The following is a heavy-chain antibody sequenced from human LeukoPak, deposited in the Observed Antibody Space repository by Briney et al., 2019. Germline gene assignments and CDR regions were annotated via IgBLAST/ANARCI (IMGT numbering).Heavy chain of an antibody. V-gene: IGHV4-4*07. CDR1: GGSISSYY. CDR2: IYTSGST. J-gene: IGHJ5*02. CDR3: ARDRFGELADWFDP. Sequence: SETLSLTCTVSGGSISSYYWSWIRQPAGKGLEWVGRIYTSGSTNYNPSLKSRVTISVDTSKNQFSLKLSSVTAADTAVYYCARDRFGELADWFDPWGQGTLVTVSS. D-gene: IGHD3-10*01.